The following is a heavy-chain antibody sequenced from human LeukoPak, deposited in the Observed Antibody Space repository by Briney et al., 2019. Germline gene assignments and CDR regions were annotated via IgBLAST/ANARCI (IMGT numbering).Heavy chain of an antibody. D-gene: IGHD2-15*01. J-gene: IGHJ5*02. V-gene: IGHV4-34*01. CDR1: GGSFSGYY. Sequence: SETLSLTCAVYGGSFSGYYWSWIRQPPGKGLEWIGEINHSGSTNYNPSLKSRVTISVDTSKNQFSLKLSSVTAADTAVYYCAGTRGVVVAANGWFDPWGQGILVTVSS. CDR3: AGTRGVVVAANGWFDP. CDR2: INHSGST.